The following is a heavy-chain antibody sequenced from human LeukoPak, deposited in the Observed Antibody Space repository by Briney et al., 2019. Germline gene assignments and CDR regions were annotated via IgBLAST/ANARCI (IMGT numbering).Heavy chain of an antibody. V-gene: IGHV3-48*01. CDR2: ISSSSSTI. D-gene: IGHD6-13*01. J-gene: IGHJ3*02. Sequence: GGSLRLSCAASGFTFSNYNMNWVRQAPGKGLEWISYISSSSSTISYADSVKGRFTISRDNAKNSLYLQMNSLRAEDTAVYYCAKAMTPSSLNAFDIWGQGTMVTVSS. CDR1: GFTFSNYN. CDR3: AKAMTPSSLNAFDI.